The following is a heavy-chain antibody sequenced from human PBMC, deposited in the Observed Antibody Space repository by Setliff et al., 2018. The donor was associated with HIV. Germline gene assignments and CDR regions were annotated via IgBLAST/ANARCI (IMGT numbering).Heavy chain of an antibody. CDR2: ISTYNADT. CDR3: ATDGIGGWLRPMPDY. CDR1: GYTFTSCG. D-gene: IGHD5-12*01. Sequence: ASVKVSCKASGYTFTSCGISWVRQAPGQGLEWMGWISTYNADTNYAQNLQGRVTMTTDTSTSTAYMELRSLRSDDTAVYYCATDGIGGWLRPMPDYWGQGTQVTVSS. V-gene: IGHV1-18*01. J-gene: IGHJ4*02.